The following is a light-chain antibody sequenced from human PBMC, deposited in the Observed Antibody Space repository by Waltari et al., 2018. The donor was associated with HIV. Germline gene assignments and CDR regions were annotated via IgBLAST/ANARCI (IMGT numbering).Light chain of an antibody. Sequence: DIQMTQSPSSLSASVGDRVTITCRGSQNIATFLNRYHHQPGKPTKLVTYAASFLLSGVPSRFSGSGSGTDFTLSISSLQPEDFGTYYCQQSYSSPPTFGLGTKVDIK. J-gene: IGKJ1*01. CDR1: QNIATF. V-gene: IGKV1-39*01. CDR2: AAS. CDR3: QQSYSSPPT.